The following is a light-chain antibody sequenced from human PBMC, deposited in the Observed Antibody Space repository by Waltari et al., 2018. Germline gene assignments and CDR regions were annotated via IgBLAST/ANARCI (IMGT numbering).Light chain of an antibody. V-gene: IGKV1-5*03. Sequence: DIKLTQSPSTLSASVGDRVNITCRASQTITTSLPWYQQQPVSAPTFLIHQVSSLQSGVPSRFSGSGFGTEFTLTINSLQPDDFATYYCQQYESYSFTFGQGTKLEMK. CDR2: QVS. CDR1: QTITTS. J-gene: IGKJ2*01. CDR3: QQYESYSFT.